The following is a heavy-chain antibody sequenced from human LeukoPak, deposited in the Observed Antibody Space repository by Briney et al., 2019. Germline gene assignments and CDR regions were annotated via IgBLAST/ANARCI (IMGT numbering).Heavy chain of an antibody. Sequence: SETLSLTCTVSGGSISSSNYYWAWIRQPPGKGLEWIGSIYYTGSTYYTPSLKSRVSISVDTSKNQFFLRLSSVTAADPAVYYCARDLNYYDSSGSKANWFDPWGQGTLVTVSS. J-gene: IGHJ5*02. D-gene: IGHD3-22*01. CDR1: GGSISSSNYY. CDR3: ARDLNYYDSSGSKANWFDP. V-gene: IGHV4-39*07. CDR2: IYYTGST.